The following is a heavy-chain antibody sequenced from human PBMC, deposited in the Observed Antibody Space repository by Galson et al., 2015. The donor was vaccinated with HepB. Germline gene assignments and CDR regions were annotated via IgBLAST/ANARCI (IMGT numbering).Heavy chain of an antibody. V-gene: IGHV1-69*04. CDR1: GGTFSSYA. CDR2: IIPILGIA. J-gene: IGHJ2*01. Sequence: SVKVSCKASGGTFSSYAISWVRQAPGQGLEWMGRIIPILGIANYAQKFQGRVTITADKSTSTAYMELSSLRPEDTAVYYCARGGYGDYDLRVRYFDLWGRGTLVTVSS. D-gene: IGHD4-17*01. CDR3: ARGGYGDYDLRVRYFDL.